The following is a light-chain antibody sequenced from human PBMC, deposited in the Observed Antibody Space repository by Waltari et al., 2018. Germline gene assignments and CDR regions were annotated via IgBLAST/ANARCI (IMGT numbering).Light chain of an antibody. CDR3: ALYMGSGIWV. Sequence: QTVVTQEPSFSVSPGGTITLTCGFSSGSVSTTYYPSWYQQTPGQAPRTPLYNTNTRLSGVPDRFSGSILGNKAALTCTGGQADDECDYYCALYMGSGIWVFGGGTKLTVL. V-gene: IGLV8-61*01. CDR1: SGSVSTTYY. J-gene: IGLJ3*02. CDR2: NTN.